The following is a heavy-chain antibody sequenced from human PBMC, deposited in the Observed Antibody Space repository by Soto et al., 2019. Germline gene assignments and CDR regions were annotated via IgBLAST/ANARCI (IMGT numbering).Heavy chain of an antibody. D-gene: IGHD3-16*02. CDR1: GFTFSSYS. Sequence: GALRLSCAASGFTFSSYSMNWDRQAPGKGLEWVSSISSSSSYIYYADSVKGRFTISRDNAKNSLYLQMNSLRAEDTAVYYCARDQRLFEYIWGSYRYTEPIDYWGQGTLVTVSS. CDR2: ISSSSSYI. V-gene: IGHV3-21*01. CDR3: ARDQRLFEYIWGSYRYTEPIDY. J-gene: IGHJ4*02.